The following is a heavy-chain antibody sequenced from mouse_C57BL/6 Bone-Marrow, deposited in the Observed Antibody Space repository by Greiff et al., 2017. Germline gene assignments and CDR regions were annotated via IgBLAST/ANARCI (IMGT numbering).Heavy chain of an antibody. Sequence: QVQLQQPGAELVKPGASVKLSCKASGYTFTNYWMHWVKQRPGQGLEWIGMMHPNGGSPDYNEKFKSVATLRVDNSARTAYRELSSLTSEDSAVYYCARSYDYDDYTMDYWGQGTSVTVSS. CDR1: GYTFTNYW. V-gene: IGHV1-64*01. CDR3: ARSYDYDDYTMDY. D-gene: IGHD2-4*01. CDR2: MHPNGGSP. J-gene: IGHJ4*01.